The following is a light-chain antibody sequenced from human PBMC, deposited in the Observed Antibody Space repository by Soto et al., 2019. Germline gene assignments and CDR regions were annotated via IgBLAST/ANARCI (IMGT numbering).Light chain of an antibody. V-gene: IGKV1-9*01. CDR3: DLLT. J-gene: IGKJ4*01. CDR1: QGISSF. CDR2: AAS. Sequence: DIQWARSPSSHAASVGDRVTITCRASQGISSFLAWYQQKPGKVPKLLIHAASTLQSGVPSRFSGSGSGTDFTLTISSLLSFYLSAYHRDLLT.